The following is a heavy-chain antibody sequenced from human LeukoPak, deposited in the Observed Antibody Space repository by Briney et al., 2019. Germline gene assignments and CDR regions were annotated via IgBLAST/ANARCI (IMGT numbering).Heavy chain of an antibody. CDR2: ISYDGSNK. CDR3: AKDYIIAAAGSFFDY. J-gene: IGHJ4*02. CDR1: GFTFSSYG. V-gene: IGHV3-30*18. Sequence: GGSLRLSCAASGFTFSSYGMHWVRQAPGKGLEWVAVISYDGSNKYYADSVKGRFTISRDNSKNTLYLQMNSLRAEDTAVYYCAKDYIIAAAGSFFDYWGQGTLVTVSS. D-gene: IGHD6-13*01.